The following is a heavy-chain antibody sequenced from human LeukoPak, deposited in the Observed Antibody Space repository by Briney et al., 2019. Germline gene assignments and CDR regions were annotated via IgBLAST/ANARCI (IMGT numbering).Heavy chain of an antibody. CDR1: GDSVPSNSAA. Sequence: SQTLSLTCAISGDSVPSNSAAWTWIRQSPSRGLEWLGRAYYRSKWYNDYAVSLKSRITINPDTSKSQFSLQLNSVTPEDTAVYYCARDLEYSSSYYYYGMDVWGQGTTVTVSS. CDR2: AYYRSKWYN. J-gene: IGHJ6*02. CDR3: ARDLEYSSSYYYYGMDV. D-gene: IGHD6-6*01. V-gene: IGHV6-1*01.